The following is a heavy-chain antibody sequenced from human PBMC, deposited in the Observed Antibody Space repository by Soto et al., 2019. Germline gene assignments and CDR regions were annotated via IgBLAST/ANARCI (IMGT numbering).Heavy chain of an antibody. V-gene: IGHV4-34*01. CDR1: GGSFSGYY. CDR3: ARRPAGSYYYDSGYYYGMDV. CDR2: IYYSGST. Sequence: KPSETLSLTCAVYGGSFSGYYWSWIRQPPGKGLEWIGTIYYSGSTYYNPSLKSRVTISVDTSKNQFSLKLNSVTAADTAVYYCARRPAGSYYYDSGYYYGMDVWGQGTTVTVSS. J-gene: IGHJ6*02. D-gene: IGHD3-10*01.